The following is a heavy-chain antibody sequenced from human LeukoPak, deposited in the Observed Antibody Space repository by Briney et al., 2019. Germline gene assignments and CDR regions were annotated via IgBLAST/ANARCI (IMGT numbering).Heavy chain of an antibody. CDR3: ARDGYSYNDYGGIGY. Sequence: GGSLRLSCAASGFTFSSYAMHWVRQAPGKGLEWVAIISSDGTNKYYADSVKGRFTISRDNSKNTLYVQMHSLRPEDTAVYYCARDGYSYNDYGGIGYWGQGTLVTVSS. D-gene: IGHD5-12*01. V-gene: IGHV3-30*04. J-gene: IGHJ4*02. CDR1: GFTFSSYA. CDR2: ISSDGTNK.